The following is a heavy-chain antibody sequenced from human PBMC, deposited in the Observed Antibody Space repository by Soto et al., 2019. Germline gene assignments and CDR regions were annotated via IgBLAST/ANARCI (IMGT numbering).Heavy chain of an antibody. Sequence: SETLSLTCAVCGGSISRGGSSWSWIRQPPGKGLEWIGYMYHSGSTYYNPSLKSRVTISIDRSKNQFSLKLSSVTAADTAVYYCARVPDYWGQGILVTVS. CDR3: ARVPDY. CDR2: MYHSGST. CDR1: GGSISRGGSS. V-gene: IGHV4-30-2*01. D-gene: IGHD2-2*01. J-gene: IGHJ4*02.